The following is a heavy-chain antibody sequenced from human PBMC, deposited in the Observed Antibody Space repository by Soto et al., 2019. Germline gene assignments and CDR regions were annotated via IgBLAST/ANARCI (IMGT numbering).Heavy chain of an antibody. CDR1: GYSFTSYW. CDR2: IDHSDSYT. V-gene: IGHV5-10-1*01. J-gene: IGHJ6*02. Sequence: LGETLKIACKGSGYSFTSYWISWVRQMPGKGLELMVRIDHSDSYTNYSPSFQGHVTISADKSISTAYLQWSSLKASDTAMYYCARLPGIAAAGYYGMHXWGQGTTVTVS. D-gene: IGHD6-13*01. CDR3: ARLPGIAAAGYYGMHX.